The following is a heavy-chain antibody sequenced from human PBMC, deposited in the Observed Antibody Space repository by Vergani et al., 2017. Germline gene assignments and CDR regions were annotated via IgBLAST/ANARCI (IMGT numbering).Heavy chain of an antibody. CDR1: GYTFTSYA. CDR2: INTNTGNP. Sequence: QVQLVQSGSELKKPGASVKVSCKASGYTFTSYAMNWVRQAPGQGLEWMGWINTNTGNPPYAQGFTGRFVFSLDTSVSTAYLQISSLKAEDTAVYYCARVLRKLENIRVYQQPVPFLDPGCGEGTLVTFSS. J-gene: IGHJ1*01. D-gene: IGHD6-13*01. CDR3: ARVLRKLENIRVYQQPVPFLDPG. V-gene: IGHV7-4-1*02.